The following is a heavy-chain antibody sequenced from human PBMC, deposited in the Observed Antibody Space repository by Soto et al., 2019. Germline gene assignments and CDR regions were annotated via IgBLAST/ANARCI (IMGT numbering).Heavy chain of an antibody. J-gene: IGHJ5*02. CDR3: ARSTGMNWLAP. V-gene: IGHV4-39*01. Sequence: PSETLALTCSVSGDSIDSNRPYWGWIRRPPGKGLEWIGSIFHTGTTYDSPSLKSRVTLSIDTSKNQFFLTMSYLTAADAGVYYCARSTGMNWLAPWGQG. D-gene: IGHD1-1*01. CDR1: GDSIDSNRPY. CDR2: IFHTGTT.